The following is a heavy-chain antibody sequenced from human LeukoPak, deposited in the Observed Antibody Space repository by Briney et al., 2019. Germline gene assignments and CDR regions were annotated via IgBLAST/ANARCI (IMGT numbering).Heavy chain of an antibody. J-gene: IGHJ4*02. CDR2: IYYSGST. CDR1: GDSIRRRSYY. Sequence: PSETLSLTCSVSGDSIRRRSYYWGWIRQPPGKGLEWIGSIYYSGSTYYNPSLKSRVTISIDTSKSQLSLNLTSVTAADTAVYFCVDDSTGYYYFDYWGQGTLVTVSS. CDR3: VDDSTGYYYFDY. V-gene: IGHV4-39*01. D-gene: IGHD3-9*01.